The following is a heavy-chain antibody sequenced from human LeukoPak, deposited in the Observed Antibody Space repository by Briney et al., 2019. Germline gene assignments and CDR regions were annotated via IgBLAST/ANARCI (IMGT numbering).Heavy chain of an antibody. CDR3: ARHYVVAPGDWFDP. Sequence: PSETLSLTCTVSGGSISSSSYYWGWIRQPPGKGLEWIGSIYYSGSTYHNPSLKSRVTISVDTSKNQFSLKLSSVTAADTAVYYCARHYVVAPGDWFDPWGQGTLVTVSS. J-gene: IGHJ5*02. CDR1: GGSISSSSYY. D-gene: IGHD2-15*01. V-gene: IGHV4-39*01. CDR2: IYYSGST.